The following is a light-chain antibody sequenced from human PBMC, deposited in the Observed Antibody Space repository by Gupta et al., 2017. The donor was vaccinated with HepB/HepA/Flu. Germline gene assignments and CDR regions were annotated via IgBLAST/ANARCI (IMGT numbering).Light chain of an antibody. CDR2: GNS. Sequence: QSVLTQPPSVSGAPGQRVTISCTGSSSNIGAGYDVHWYQQLPATAPKLLIYGNSNRPSGVPDRFSGSKSGTSASLAITGLQAEDEADYYCQSYDSSRSVLFGGGTKLTVL. V-gene: IGLV1-40*01. CDR1: SSNIGAGYD. CDR3: QSYDSSRSVL. J-gene: IGLJ2*01.